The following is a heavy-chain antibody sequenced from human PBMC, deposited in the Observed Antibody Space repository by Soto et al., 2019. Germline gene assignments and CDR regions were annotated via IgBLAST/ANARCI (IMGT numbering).Heavy chain of an antibody. J-gene: IGHJ6*02. CDR2: ISGSGGST. CDR3: AKSLVLRFLEWLPNYYYGMDV. Sequence: GGSLRFSCAASGFTFSSYAMSWVRQAPGKGLEWVSAISGSGGSTYYADSVKGRFTISRDNSKNTLYLQMNSLRAEDTAVYYRAKSLVLRFLEWLPNYYYGMDVWGQGTTVTVSS. CDR1: GFTFSSYA. D-gene: IGHD3-3*01. V-gene: IGHV3-23*01.